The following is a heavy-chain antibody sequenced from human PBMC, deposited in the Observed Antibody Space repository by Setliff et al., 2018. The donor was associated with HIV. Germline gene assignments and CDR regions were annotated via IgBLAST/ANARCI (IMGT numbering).Heavy chain of an antibody. V-gene: IGHV5-51*01. J-gene: IGHJ3*02. CDR1: GHSFANSW. Sequence: PGESLKISCKGSGHSFANSWIGWVRQMPGKGLEWMGIIYPGDSDTTYSPSFQGQVTMSADKSISTAYLQWRSLKASDTAMYYCAIIYYYDSSPVAFDIWGQGTMVTVSS. CDR3: AIIYYYDSSPVAFDI. CDR2: IYPGDSDT. D-gene: IGHD3-22*01.